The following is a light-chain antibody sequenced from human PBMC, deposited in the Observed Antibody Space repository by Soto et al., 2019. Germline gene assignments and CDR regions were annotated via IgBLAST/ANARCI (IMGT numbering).Light chain of an antibody. CDR1: QSVSSSY. CDR2: GAS. CDR3: QQYGSSLIT. V-gene: IGKV3-20*01. J-gene: IGKJ5*01. Sequence: EIVLTQSPGTLSLSPGERAPLSCRASQSVSSSYLAWYQQKPGQAPRLLIYGASTRATGSPDRFSGSGSGTDFTLTISRLEPEDFAVYYCQQYGSSLITFGQGTRLEIK.